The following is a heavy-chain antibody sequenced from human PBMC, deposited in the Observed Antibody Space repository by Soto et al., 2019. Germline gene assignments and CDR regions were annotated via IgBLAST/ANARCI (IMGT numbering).Heavy chain of an antibody. D-gene: IGHD4-4*01. Sequence: PSETLSLTCTVSGGSISSSSHHWGWIRQPPGKGLEWIGYIYHSGSTYYNPPLKSRVTISVDTSKNQFSLKLSSVTAADTAVYYCARDGNDYKVRGDYWGQGTLVPVSS. J-gene: IGHJ4*02. V-gene: IGHV4-39*07. CDR3: ARDGNDYKVRGDY. CDR1: GGSISSSSHH. CDR2: IYHSGST.